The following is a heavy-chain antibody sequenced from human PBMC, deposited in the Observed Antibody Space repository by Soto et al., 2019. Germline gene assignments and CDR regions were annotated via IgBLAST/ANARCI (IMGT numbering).Heavy chain of an antibody. D-gene: IGHD1-1*01. J-gene: IGHJ4*02. CDR2: ISYDGSVA. CDR3: AKEGPITNWYFDY. CDR1: GFTFSNYG. V-gene: IGHV3-30*18. Sequence: QVQLVESGGGVVQPGRSLRLSCAASGFTFSNYGMHWVRQAPGKGLEWVIVISYDGSVAYYADSVKGRFTISRDNSKNTQYLQMNSLRTEDTAMYYCAKEGPITNWYFDYWGQGTLVTVSS.